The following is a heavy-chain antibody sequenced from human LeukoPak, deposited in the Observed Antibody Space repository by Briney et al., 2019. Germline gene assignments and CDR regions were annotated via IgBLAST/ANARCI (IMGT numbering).Heavy chain of an antibody. V-gene: IGHV1-69*05. J-gene: IGHJ6*03. D-gene: IGHD4-11*01. Sequence: SVKVSRKASGGTFSSYAISWVRQAPGQGLEWMGGIIPIFGTANYAQKFQGRVTITTDESTSTAYMELSSLRSEDTAVYYCAREGMTTVSQPNYYYYMDVWGKGTTVTVSS. CDR3: AREGMTTVSQPNYYYYMDV. CDR2: IIPIFGTA. CDR1: GGTFSSYA.